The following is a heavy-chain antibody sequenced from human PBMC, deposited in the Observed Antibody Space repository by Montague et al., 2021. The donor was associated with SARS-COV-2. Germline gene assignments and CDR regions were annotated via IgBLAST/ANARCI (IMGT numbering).Heavy chain of an antibody. CDR1: GASISSNNW. J-gene: IGHJ5*02. CDR2: TYHSGST. CDR3: ARLGVVPSPRTFDP. Sequence: SETLSLTCEVSGASISSNNWWIWVRQFPGKGLEWIGETYHSGSTNYNPSLRSRVTISVDKSKNQFSLKVNSVSAADTAVYYCARLGVVPSPRTFDPWGQGTLVTVSS. D-gene: IGHD3-10*01. V-gene: IGHV4-4*02.